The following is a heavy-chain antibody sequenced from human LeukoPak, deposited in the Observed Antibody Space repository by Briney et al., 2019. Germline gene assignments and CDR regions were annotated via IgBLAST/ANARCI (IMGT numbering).Heavy chain of an antibody. CDR3: AKALGSRSWFQYFQH. J-gene: IGHJ1*01. V-gene: IGHV3-33*06. D-gene: IGHD6-13*01. CDR2: IWYDGSNK. Sequence: GRSLRRSCAASGFTFISYGMHWVRQAPGKGLEWVAVIWYDGSNKYYADSVKGRFTISRVNSKNTLYLQMNSLRAEDTAVYYCAKALGSRSWFQYFQHWGQGTLVPVSS. CDR1: GFTFISYG.